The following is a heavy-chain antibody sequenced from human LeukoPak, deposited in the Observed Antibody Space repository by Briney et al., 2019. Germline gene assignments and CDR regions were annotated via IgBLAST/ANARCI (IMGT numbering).Heavy chain of an antibody. CDR3: ARESRGSQNLPYGMDV. V-gene: IGHV3-53*04. D-gene: IGHD2/OR15-2a*01. J-gene: IGHJ6*02. CDR1: GFTVRTNY. Sequence: TGGSLRLSCVASGFTVRTNYMGWVRQAPGKGLDWVSVIYSDGSIYYTDSVKGRFTISVYNSKNTVHLQMNSLRPEDTAKYYCARESRGSQNLPYGMDVWGQGTTVTVSS. CDR2: IYSDGSI.